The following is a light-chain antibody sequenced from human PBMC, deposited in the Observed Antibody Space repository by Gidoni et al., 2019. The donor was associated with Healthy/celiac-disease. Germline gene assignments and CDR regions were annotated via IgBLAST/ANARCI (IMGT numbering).Light chain of an antibody. CDR1: QSVSSSY. CDR3: QQYGSSPPYT. Sequence: EIVLTQSPGTLSLSPGERATLSCRASQSVSSSYLAWYQQKPGQAPRLLIFGASSRATGLPDRFSGSGSGTDFSLPISRLEPEDFSVYYCQQYGSSPPYTFGQXTKLEIK. CDR2: GAS. J-gene: IGKJ2*01. V-gene: IGKV3-20*01.